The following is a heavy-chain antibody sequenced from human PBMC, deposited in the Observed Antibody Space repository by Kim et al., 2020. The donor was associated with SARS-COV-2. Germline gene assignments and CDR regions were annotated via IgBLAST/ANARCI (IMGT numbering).Heavy chain of an antibody. CDR3: AKEVRDFWSGGPYYGMDV. J-gene: IGHJ6*02. CDR1: GFTFDDYA. Sequence: GGSLRLSCAASGFTFDDYAMHWVRQAPGKGLEWVSGISWNSGSIGYADSVKGRFTISRDNAKNSLYLQMNSLRAEDTALYYCAKEVRDFWSGGPYYGMDVWGQGTTVTVSS. V-gene: IGHV3-9*01. D-gene: IGHD3-3*01. CDR2: ISWNSGSI.